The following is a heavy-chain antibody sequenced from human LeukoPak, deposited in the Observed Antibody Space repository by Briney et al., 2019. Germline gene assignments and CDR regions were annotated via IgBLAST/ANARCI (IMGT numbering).Heavy chain of an antibody. V-gene: IGHV4-34*01. CDR2: INHSGST. Sequence: SETLSLTCAVYGGSFNGYYWSWIRQPPGKGLEWIGEINHSGSTNYNPSLKSRVTISVDTSKNQFSLQLTSVTAADTAVYYRARRTSDDYGDYGDYWGQGTLVTVSS. D-gene: IGHD4-17*01. J-gene: IGHJ4*02. CDR1: GGSFNGYY. CDR3: ARRTSDDYGDYGDY.